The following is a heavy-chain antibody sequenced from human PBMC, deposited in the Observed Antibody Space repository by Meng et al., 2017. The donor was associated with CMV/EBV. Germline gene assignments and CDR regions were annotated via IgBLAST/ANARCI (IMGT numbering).Heavy chain of an antibody. D-gene: IGHD3-22*01. CDR2: IYTSGST. CDR3: ARGGLYYYDSSGHFDY. V-gene: IGHV4-4*07. CDR1: GGSISSYY. Sequence: HVQLPESGPGLVKPSETLSLTLPVSGGSISSYYWSWIRQPAGKGLEWIGRIYTSGSTNYNPSLKSRVTMSVDTSKNQFSLKLSSVTAADTAVYYCARGGLYYYDSSGHFDYWGQGTLVTRLL. J-gene: IGHJ4*02.